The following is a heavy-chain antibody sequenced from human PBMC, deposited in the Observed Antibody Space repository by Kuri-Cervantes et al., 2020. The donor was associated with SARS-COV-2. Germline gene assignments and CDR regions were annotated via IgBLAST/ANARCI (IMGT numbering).Heavy chain of an antibody. Sequence: GGSLRLSCAASGFTFSSYAMSWVRQAPGKGLEWVSAISGSGGSTYYADAVKGRFTISRDNSNNTLYLQMNSLRAEDTAVYYCAKDPTYSDSSGTFDYWGQGTLVTVSS. CDR2: ISGSGGST. J-gene: IGHJ4*02. D-gene: IGHD3-22*01. CDR1: GFTFSSYA. CDR3: AKDPTYSDSSGTFDY. V-gene: IGHV3-23*01.